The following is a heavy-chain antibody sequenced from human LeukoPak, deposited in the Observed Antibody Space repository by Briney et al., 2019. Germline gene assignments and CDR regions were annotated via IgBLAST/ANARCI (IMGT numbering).Heavy chain of an antibody. Sequence: PGGSLRLSCAASGFTFDDYAMHWVRQAPGKGLEWVSGISWNSGSIGYADSVKGRFTISRDNAKNSLYLQMNSLRPEDTAFYYCAKGSGTYYCDSSGSYYFDYWGQGTLVTVSS. V-gene: IGHV3-9*01. D-gene: IGHD3-22*01. CDR1: GFTFDDYA. CDR3: AKGSGTYYCDSSGSYYFDY. CDR2: ISWNSGSI. J-gene: IGHJ4*02.